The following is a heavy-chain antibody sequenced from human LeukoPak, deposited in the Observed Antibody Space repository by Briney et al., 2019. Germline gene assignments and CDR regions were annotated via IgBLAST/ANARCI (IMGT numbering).Heavy chain of an antibody. CDR1: GFTFSSYG. CDR3: ANTYGDFTHDAFDI. D-gene: IGHD4-17*01. CDR2: IWYDGSNK. J-gene: IGHJ3*02. Sequence: PGGSLRLSCAASGFTFSSYGMHWVRQAPGKGLEWVAVIWYDGSNKYYADSVKGRFTISRDNSKNTLYLQMSSLRAEDTAVYYCANTYGDFTHDAFDIWGQGTMVTVSS. V-gene: IGHV3-33*06.